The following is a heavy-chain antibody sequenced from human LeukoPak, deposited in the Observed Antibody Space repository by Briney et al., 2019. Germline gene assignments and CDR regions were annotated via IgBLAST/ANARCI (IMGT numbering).Heavy chain of an antibody. CDR1: GFNFGDHA. Sequence: GGSLRLSCTTSGFNFGDHAMTWVRQAPGKGLGWVGFIRSKAYRGTTEYAASVKGRFTISRDDSKSVVYLQMNSLKSEDTAVYYCSRGPIQLWVHNGVDVWGQGTTVTVSS. D-gene: IGHD5-18*01. J-gene: IGHJ6*02. CDR2: IRSKAYRGTT. V-gene: IGHV3-49*04. CDR3: SRGPIQLWVHNGVDV.